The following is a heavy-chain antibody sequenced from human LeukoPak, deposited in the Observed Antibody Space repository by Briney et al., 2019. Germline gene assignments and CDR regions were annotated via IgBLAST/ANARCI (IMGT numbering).Heavy chain of an antibody. D-gene: IGHD1-26*01. CDR3: ARSYSGSFLY. CDR1: GYSISNGYY. CDR2: VYHGGDT. J-gene: IGHJ1*01. V-gene: IGHV4-38-2*02. Sequence: SETLSLTCTVSGYSISNGYYWGWIRQPPGKGLEFIGSVYHGGDTYYKASLKSRVTISLDTSKNQFSLRLSSVTAADTAVYYCARSYSGSFLYWGQGSLVTVSS.